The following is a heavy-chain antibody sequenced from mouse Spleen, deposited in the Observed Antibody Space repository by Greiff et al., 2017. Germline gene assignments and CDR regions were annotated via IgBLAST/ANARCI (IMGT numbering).Heavy chain of an antibody. V-gene: IGHV1-50*01. D-gene: IGHD1-1*01. CDR3: ARYDYGSSPWFAY. Sequence: VQLQQPGAELVKPGASVKLSCKASGYTFTSYWMQWVKQRPGQGLEWIGEIDPSDSYTNYNQKFKGKATLTVDTSSSTAYMQLSSLTSEDSAVYYCARYDYGSSPWFAYWGQGTLVTVSA. CDR1: GYTFTSYW. J-gene: IGHJ3*01. CDR2: IDPSDSYT.